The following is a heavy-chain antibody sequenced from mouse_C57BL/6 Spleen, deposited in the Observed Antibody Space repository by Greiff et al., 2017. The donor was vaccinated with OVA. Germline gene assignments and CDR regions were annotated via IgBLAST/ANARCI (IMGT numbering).Heavy chain of an antibody. CDR3: ARPNWDGRFAY. V-gene: IGHV5-17*01. J-gene: IGHJ3*01. D-gene: IGHD4-1*01. CDR1: GFTFSDYG. CDR2: ISSGSSTI. Sequence: EVQLVESGGGLVKPGGSLKLSCAASGFTFSDYGMHWVRQAPEKGLEWVAYISSGSSTIYYADTVKGRFTISRDNAKNTLFLQMTSLRSEDTAMYYCARPNWDGRFAYWGQGTLVTVSA.